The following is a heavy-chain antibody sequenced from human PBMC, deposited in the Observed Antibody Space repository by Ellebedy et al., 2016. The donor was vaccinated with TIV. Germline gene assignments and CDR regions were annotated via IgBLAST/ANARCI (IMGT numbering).Heavy chain of an antibody. CDR3: ARVWVGCSGGSCNPQEIDY. V-gene: IGHV1-46*01. D-gene: IGHD2-15*01. Sequence: AASVKVSCKASGYTFTSYYMHWVRQAPGQGLEWMGIINPSGGSTSYAQKFQGRVTMTRDTSTSTVYMELSSLRSEDTAVYYCARVWVGCSGGSCNPQEIDYWGQGTLVTVSS. CDR1: GYTFTSYY. CDR2: INPSGGST. J-gene: IGHJ4*02.